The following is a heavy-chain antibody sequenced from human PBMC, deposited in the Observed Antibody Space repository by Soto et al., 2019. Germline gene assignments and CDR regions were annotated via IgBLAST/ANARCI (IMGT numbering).Heavy chain of an antibody. CDR3: AREYNWNERYYGMDV. Sequence: SVKVSCKASGGTFSTYAISWVRQAPGQGLEWMGGIIPIFGTANYAQKFQGRVTITADESTSTAYMELSSLRSEDTAVFYCAREYNWNERYYGMDVWGQGTTVTVSS. J-gene: IGHJ6*02. V-gene: IGHV1-69*13. CDR1: GGTFSTYA. CDR2: IIPIFGTA. D-gene: IGHD1-20*01.